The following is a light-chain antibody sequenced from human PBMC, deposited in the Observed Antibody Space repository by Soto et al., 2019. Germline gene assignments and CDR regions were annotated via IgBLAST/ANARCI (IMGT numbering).Light chain of an antibody. J-gene: IGLJ3*02. CDR1: SSDVGGYNY. V-gene: IGLV2-8*01. CDR3: SSYAASNNFYFG. Sequence: QSALTQPPSASGSPGQSVTISCTGTSSDVGGYNYVSWYQQYPGRAPKLMIYEVTKRPSGVPDRFSGSKSGNTASLTVSGLQAEDEGDYYCSSYAASNNFYFGFGGWTKVTVL. CDR2: EVT.